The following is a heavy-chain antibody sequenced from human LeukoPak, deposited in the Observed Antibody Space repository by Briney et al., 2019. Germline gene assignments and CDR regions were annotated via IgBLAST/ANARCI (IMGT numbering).Heavy chain of an antibody. CDR3: ARELFDYTFDY. CDR2: IKQDGSEK. J-gene: IGHJ4*02. D-gene: IGHD4-11*01. CDR1: GFTFSSYR. V-gene: IGHV3-7*01. Sequence: PGGSLRLSCAASGFTFSSYRMSWVRQAPGKGLEWVANIKQDGSEKYYVDSVKGRFTISRDNAKNSLYLQMNSLRAEDTAVYYCARELFDYTFDYWGQGTLVTVSS.